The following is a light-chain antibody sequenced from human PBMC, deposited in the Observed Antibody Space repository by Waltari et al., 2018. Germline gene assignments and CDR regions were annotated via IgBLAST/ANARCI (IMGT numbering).Light chain of an antibody. CDR3: QQYYSTPPT. Sequence: DIVMTQSPDSLAVSLGERATINCKSSQSVLYSSNNKNYLTWYQQKPGQPPKLLIYWASTRECWVPDRFSGSGSGTDFTLAISGLQAEDVAVYYCQQYYSTPPTFGQGTKVEIK. CDR2: WAS. J-gene: IGKJ1*01. V-gene: IGKV4-1*01. CDR1: QSVLYSSNNKNY.